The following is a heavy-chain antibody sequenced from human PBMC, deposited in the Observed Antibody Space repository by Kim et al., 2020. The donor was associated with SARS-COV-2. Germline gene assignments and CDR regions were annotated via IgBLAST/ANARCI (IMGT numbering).Heavy chain of an antibody. D-gene: IGHD5-12*01. CDR1: GYTFTSYY. Sequence: ASVKVSCKASGYTFTSYYMHWVRQTPGQGLEWMGIINPSGGSTSYAQKFQGRVTMTRDTSTSTVYMELSSLRSEDTAVYYCARDRSGYNLDYWGQGTLVTVSS. CDR2: INPSGGST. V-gene: IGHV1-46*01. CDR3: ARDRSGYNLDY. J-gene: IGHJ4*02.